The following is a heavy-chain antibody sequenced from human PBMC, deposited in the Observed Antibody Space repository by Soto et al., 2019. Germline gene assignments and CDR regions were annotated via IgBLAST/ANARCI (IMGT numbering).Heavy chain of an antibody. CDR1: GFTFDDYA. Sequence: GGSLRLSCAASGFTFDDYAMHWVRQAPGKGLEWVSGISWNSGSIGYADSVKGRFTISRDNAKNSLYLQMNSLRAEDTALYYCAKGVQDGSGSYYTYYYYYYMDVWGKGTTVTVSS. J-gene: IGHJ6*03. CDR3: AKGVQDGSGSYYTYYYYYYMDV. V-gene: IGHV3-9*01. D-gene: IGHD3-10*01. CDR2: ISWNSGSI.